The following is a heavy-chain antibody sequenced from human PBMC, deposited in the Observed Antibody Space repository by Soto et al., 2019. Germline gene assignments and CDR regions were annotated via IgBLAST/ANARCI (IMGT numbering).Heavy chain of an antibody. Sequence: QVHLVESGGGVVRPGESLTLSCAASGFTFGKYGMHWVRQAPGKGLEWVTVISFDGINKDYADSVKGRFTISRDNSKNTLYLSMHSLRPEETAVYYCAKSGDSGWYGDYVDGFDIWGQGTMVTGSS. CDR3: AKSGDSGWYGDYVDGFDI. CDR2: ISFDGINK. V-gene: IGHV3-30*18. D-gene: IGHD6-19*01. J-gene: IGHJ3*02. CDR1: GFTFGKYG.